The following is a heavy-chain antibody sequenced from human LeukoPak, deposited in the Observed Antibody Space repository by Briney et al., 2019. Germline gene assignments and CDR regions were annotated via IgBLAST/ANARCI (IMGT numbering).Heavy chain of an antibody. J-gene: IGHJ4*02. CDR2: IGGGGSS. D-gene: IGHD3-10*01. CDR1: GFSFSNSA. CDR3: VKGVTMVRGSREFDY. Sequence: GGSLRLSCTASGFSFSNSAMTWDRQAPGKGLEWVSSIGGGGSSYYAGSVKGRFTISRDNSKNTVYLQMNNLRAEDTAIFYCVKGVTMVRGSREFDYWGQGTLVTVSS. V-gene: IGHV3-23*01.